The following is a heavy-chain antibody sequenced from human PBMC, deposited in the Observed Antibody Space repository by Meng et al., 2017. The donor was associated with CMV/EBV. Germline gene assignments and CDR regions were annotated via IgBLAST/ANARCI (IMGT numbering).Heavy chain of an antibody. V-gene: IGHV4-30-4*08. CDR1: GGSISSGDYY. Sequence: QWRLQWAGPGLVKPSQTLSSPCTFSGGSISSGDYYWSWIRQPPGKGLEWIGYIYYSGSTYYNPSLKSRVTISVDTSKNQFSLKLSSVTAADTAVYYCARDNRRGGVDYWGQGTLVTVSS. CDR3: ARDNRRGGVDY. CDR2: IYYSGST. J-gene: IGHJ4*02. D-gene: IGHD3-3*01.